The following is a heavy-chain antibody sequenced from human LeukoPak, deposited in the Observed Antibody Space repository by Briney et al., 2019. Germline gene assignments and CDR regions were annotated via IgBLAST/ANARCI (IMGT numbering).Heavy chain of an antibody. CDR2: IYPGDSDT. D-gene: IGHD2-2*01. CDR1: GYSFTSYW. CDR3: ARHVKYALLKSNWFDP. Sequence: GESLKISCQGSGYSFTSYWIGWVRQMPGKGLEWMGIIYPGDSDTRYSPSFQGQVTISADKSISTAYLQWSSLKASDTAMYYCARHVKYALLKSNWFDPWGQGTLVTVPS. J-gene: IGHJ5*02. V-gene: IGHV5-51*01.